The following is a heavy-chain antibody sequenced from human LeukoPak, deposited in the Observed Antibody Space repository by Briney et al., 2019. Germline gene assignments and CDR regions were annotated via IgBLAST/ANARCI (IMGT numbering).Heavy chain of an antibody. CDR1: GFTFSSYS. J-gene: IGHJ4*02. CDR3: AKDLYRAAVTMVRGVIIIPPYFGY. CDR2: ISRSSTTI. Sequence: GGSLRLSCAASGFTFSSYSMNWVRQAPGKGLEWISYISRSSTTIYYADSVKGRFTISRDNSKNTLYLQMNSLRAEDTAVYYCAKDLYRAAVTMVRGVIIIPPYFGYWGQGTLVTVSS. D-gene: IGHD3-10*01. V-gene: IGHV3-48*01.